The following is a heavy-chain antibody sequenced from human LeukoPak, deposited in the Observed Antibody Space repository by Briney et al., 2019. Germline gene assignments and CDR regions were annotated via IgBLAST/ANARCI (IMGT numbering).Heavy chain of an antibody. V-gene: IGHV1-69*04. D-gene: IGHD5-18*01. J-gene: IGHJ4*02. CDR2: IIPIFGIA. CDR3: ARDLGHSSDDY. CDR1: GGTFSSYA. Sequence: SVKVSCKASGGTFSSYAISWVRQAPGQGLEWMGRIIPIFGIANYAQKFQGRVTITADKSTSTAYMELSSLRSEDTAVYYCARDLGHSSDDYWGPGTQVTVSS.